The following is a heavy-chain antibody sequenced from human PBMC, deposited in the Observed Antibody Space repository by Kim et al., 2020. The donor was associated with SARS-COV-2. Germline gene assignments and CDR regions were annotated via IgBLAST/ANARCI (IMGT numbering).Heavy chain of an antibody. CDR3: ARRDSHDYGDYGPSGFDY. V-gene: IGHV4-31*02. J-gene: IGHJ4*02. D-gene: IGHD4-17*01. Sequence: KSRVTISVDTSKNQFSLKLSSVTAADTAGYYCARRDSHDYGDYGPSGFDYWGQGTLVTVSS.